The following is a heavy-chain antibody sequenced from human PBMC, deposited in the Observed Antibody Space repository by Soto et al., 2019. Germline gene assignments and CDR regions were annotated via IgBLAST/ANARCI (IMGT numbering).Heavy chain of an antibody. CDR1: GGSISSSNW. Sequence: PSETLSLTCAVSGGSISSSNWWSWVRQPPGKGLEWIGEIYHSGSPNYNPSLKSRVTISVDKSKNQFSLKLSSVTAADTAVYYCARDRVVVPTTPTIFGVVIPRNYYYGMDVWGQGTTVTVSS. CDR3: ARDRVVVPTTPTIFGVVIPRNYYYGMDV. D-gene: IGHD3-3*01. V-gene: IGHV4-4*02. CDR2: IYHSGSP. J-gene: IGHJ6*02.